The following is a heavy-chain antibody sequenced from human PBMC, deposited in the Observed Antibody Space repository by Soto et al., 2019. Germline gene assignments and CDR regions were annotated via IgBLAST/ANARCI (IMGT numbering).Heavy chain of an antibody. CDR2: TYYTGPT. CDR1: GGSISSGGYY. J-gene: IGHJ4*02. V-gene: IGHV4-31*03. D-gene: IGHD3-10*01. Sequence: QVQLQESGPGLVKPSQTLSLTCTVSGGSISSGGYYWSWIRQHPGKGLQWIGYTYYTGPTYYKPSLKGRVTISLDTSKTRCSLRLSSVTAAHTGLYYCARGHGSGSYLVYHFEYWGQGALVTVSS. CDR3: ARGHGSGSYLVYHFEY.